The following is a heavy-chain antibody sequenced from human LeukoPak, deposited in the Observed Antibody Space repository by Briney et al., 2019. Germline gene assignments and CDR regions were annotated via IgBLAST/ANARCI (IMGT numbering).Heavy chain of an antibody. D-gene: IGHD3-10*01. CDR1: GGSITSYY. CDR2: IYYTGST. J-gene: IGHJ3*02. V-gene: IGHV4-59*01. Sequence: SETLSLTCIVSGGSITSYYWSWIRQPPGKGLEWIGYIYYTGSTNYNPSLKSRVTISVDTSKNQFSPKLSSVTAADTAVYYCARVELRTNDAFDIWGQGAMVTVSS. CDR3: ARVELRTNDAFDI.